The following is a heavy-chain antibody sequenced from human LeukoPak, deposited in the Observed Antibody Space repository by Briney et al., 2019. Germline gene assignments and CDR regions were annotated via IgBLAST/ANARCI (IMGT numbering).Heavy chain of an antibody. D-gene: IGHD3-22*01. V-gene: IGHV3-23*01. J-gene: IGHJ2*01. Sequence: GGSLRLSCAASGFPFSSYAMGCARQAPRKGLEWVSAITASSGGTYYTDSVKGRFTISRDNSKNTLYLQINSLRAEDAAIYYCAKIRFYYDSSFDYWYFDLWGRGTLVTVPS. CDR2: ITASSGGT. CDR3: AKIRFYYDSSFDYWYFDL. CDR1: GFPFSSYA.